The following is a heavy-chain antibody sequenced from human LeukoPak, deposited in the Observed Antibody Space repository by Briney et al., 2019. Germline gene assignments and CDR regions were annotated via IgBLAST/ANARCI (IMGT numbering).Heavy chain of an antibody. V-gene: IGHV3-23*01. CDR2: ISDSGSST. J-gene: IGHJ5*02. CDR3: ATRERYCSSTSCYEWFDP. D-gene: IGHD2-2*01. CDR1: GFTSSSYA. Sequence: PGGSLRLSCATSGFTSSSYAMSWVRQAPGKGLEWVSAISDSGSSTYYADSVKGRFTIFRDNSKNTLYLQMNSLRAEDTAVYYCATRERYCSSTSCYEWFDPWGQGTLVTVSS.